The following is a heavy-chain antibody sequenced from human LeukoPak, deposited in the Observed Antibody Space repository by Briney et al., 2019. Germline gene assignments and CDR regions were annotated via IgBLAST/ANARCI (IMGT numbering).Heavy chain of an antibody. Sequence: GGSLRLSCAASGFTFSSYAMNWARQAPGKGLEWVPTISGDGGSTHYADSVKGRFTISRANSKNRLFLQMNSLRAEDTAVYYCAKSGSRDWDYFEYWGQGTLVTASS. J-gene: IGHJ4*02. CDR2: ISGDGGST. V-gene: IGHV3-23*01. CDR1: GFTFSSYA. CDR3: AKSGSRDWDYFEY. D-gene: IGHD6-19*01.